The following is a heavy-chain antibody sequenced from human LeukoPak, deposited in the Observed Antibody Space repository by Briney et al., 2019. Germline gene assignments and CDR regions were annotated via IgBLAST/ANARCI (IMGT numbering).Heavy chain of an antibody. D-gene: IGHD3-10*01. CDR1: GFFFNNYD. V-gene: IGHV3-74*01. CDR2: ITSDGSST. CDR3: ARGRVTMVRGDYYYYMDV. J-gene: IGHJ6*03. Sequence: GGSLRLSCAASGFFFNNYDMHWVRQAPGKGLVWVSRITSDGSSTSYADSVKGRFTISRDNAKNTLYLQMNSLRAEDTAVYYCARGRVTMVRGDYYYYMDVWGKGTTVTVSS.